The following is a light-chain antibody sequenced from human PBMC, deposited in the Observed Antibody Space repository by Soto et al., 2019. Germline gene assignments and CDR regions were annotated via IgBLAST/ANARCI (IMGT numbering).Light chain of an antibody. CDR1: QSISTHY. CDR2: GAS. CDR3: QQYGSSPLT. Sequence: EIVLTQSPGTLSLSPGERATLSCRASQSISTHYLAWYQQKPGQAPRLLIYGASSRATGIPDRFSGSGSGTDFTLTISRLEPEDFAVYYCQQYGSSPLTFGGGTKVDIK. V-gene: IGKV3-20*01. J-gene: IGKJ4*01.